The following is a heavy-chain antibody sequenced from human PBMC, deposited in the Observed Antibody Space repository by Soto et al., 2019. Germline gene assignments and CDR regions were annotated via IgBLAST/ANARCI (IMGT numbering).Heavy chain of an antibody. CDR3: AREVVEGRSVWLDP. Sequence: QVLLVQSGTEVKKPGASVTVSCKASGFSFTRNDIHWVRQAPGHGLQWLGWMNTNLNATDSPNAFRGRCFMTWNMSISTAYLEVRELKYDDTAIYYCAREVVEGRSVWLDPWGQGTLLSLSS. CDR1: GFSFTRND. CDR2: MNTNLNAT. V-gene: IGHV1-8*01. D-gene: IGHD2-15*01. J-gene: IGHJ5*02.